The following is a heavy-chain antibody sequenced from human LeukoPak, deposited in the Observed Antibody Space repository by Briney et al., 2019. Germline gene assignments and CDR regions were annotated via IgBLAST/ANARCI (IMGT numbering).Heavy chain of an antibody. CDR2: IYYSGST. CDR3: ASRYSSSWYYFDY. V-gene: IGHV4-30-4*01. D-gene: IGHD6-13*01. CDR1: GGSISSGDYY. J-gene: IGHJ4*02. Sequence: SETLSLTCTVSGGSISSGDYYWSWIRQPPGKGLEWIGCIYYSGSTYYNPSLKSRVTISVDTSKNQFSLKLSSVTPADTAVYYCASRYSSSWYYFDYWGQGTLVTVSS.